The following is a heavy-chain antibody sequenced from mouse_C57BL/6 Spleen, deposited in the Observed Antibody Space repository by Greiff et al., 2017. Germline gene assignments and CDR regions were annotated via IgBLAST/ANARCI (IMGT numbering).Heavy chain of an antibody. Sequence: EVQLVESGGDLVKPGGSLKLSCAASGFTFSSYGMSWVRQTPDKRLEWVATISSGGSYTYYPDSVKGRFTISRDNAKNTLYLQMSSLKSEDTAMYYCARHPSYDYDDYWGQGTTLTVSS. V-gene: IGHV5-6*01. CDR1: GFTFSSYG. D-gene: IGHD2-4*01. J-gene: IGHJ2*01. CDR3: ARHPSYDYDDY. CDR2: ISSGGSYT.